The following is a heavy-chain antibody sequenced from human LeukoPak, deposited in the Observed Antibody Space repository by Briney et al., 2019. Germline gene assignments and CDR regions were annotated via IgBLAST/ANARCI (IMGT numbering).Heavy chain of an antibody. J-gene: IGHJ4*02. V-gene: IGHV3-7*01. Sequence: HPGGSLRLSCAASGFTFSSHWMGWVRQAPGKGLEWVANIKQDGSEKYYVDSVKGRFTISRDNAKSSLFLQMNSLRAEDTAVYYCARWGLGYGDLDYWGQGTLVTVSS. CDR1: GFTFSSHW. D-gene: IGHD4-17*01. CDR3: ARWGLGYGDLDY. CDR2: IKQDGSEK.